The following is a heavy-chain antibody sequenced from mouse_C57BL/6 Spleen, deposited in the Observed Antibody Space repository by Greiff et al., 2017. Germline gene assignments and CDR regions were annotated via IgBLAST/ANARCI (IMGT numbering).Heavy chain of an antibody. D-gene: IGHD2-3*01. CDR1: GYTFTSYW. CDR2: IYPSDSET. V-gene: IGHV1-61*01. Sequence: VQLQQPGAELVRPGSSVKLSCKASGYTFTSYWMDWVKQRPGQGLEWIGNIYPSDSETHYNQKFKDKATLTVDKSSSTAYMQLSSLTSEDSAVXYCARADGYYVGAMDYWGQGTSVTVSS. J-gene: IGHJ4*01. CDR3: ARADGYYVGAMDY.